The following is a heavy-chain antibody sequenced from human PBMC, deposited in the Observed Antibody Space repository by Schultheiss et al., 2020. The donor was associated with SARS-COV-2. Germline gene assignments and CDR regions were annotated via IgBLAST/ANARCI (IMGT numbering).Heavy chain of an antibody. CDR1: GNSFTRYW. CDR2: IYPGESDT. J-gene: IGHJ4*02. D-gene: IGHD2-21*02. Sequence: GESLKISCKGSGNSFTRYWIGWVRQMPGKGLEWMGIIYPGESDTRYSPSFQGQVTISADKSISTAYLQWSSLKASDTAMYYCARQHCGGDCPFDYWGQGTLVTVAS. V-gene: IGHV5-51*01. CDR3: ARQHCGGDCPFDY.